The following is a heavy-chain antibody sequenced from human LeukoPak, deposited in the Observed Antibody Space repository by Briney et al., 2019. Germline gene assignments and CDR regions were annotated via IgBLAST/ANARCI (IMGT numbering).Heavy chain of an antibody. D-gene: IGHD6-19*01. J-gene: IGHJ6*03. CDR1: GGTFISYA. V-gene: IGHV1-69*13. CDR2: IIPIFATA. Sequence: ASVKVSCKASGGTFISYAISWVRQAPGQGLEWMGGIIPIFATANYAQKFQGRVTITADESTSTAYMELSSLRSEDTAVYYCARDDSLGSGENYYYYYMDVWGKGTTVTISS. CDR3: ARDDSLGSGENYYYYYMDV.